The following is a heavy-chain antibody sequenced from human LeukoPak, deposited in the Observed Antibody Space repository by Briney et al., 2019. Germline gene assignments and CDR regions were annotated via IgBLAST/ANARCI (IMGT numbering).Heavy chain of an antibody. V-gene: IGHV1-69*04. D-gene: IGHD2-2*01. Sequence: GASVKVSCKASGGTFSSYAISWVRQAPGQGLEWMGRIIPILGIANYAQKFQGRVTITADKSTSTAYMELSSLRSEDTAVYYCARVDVVVPAATQGYFDYWGQGTLVTVSS. CDR3: ARVDVVVPAATQGYFDY. CDR2: IIPILGIA. J-gene: IGHJ4*02. CDR1: GGTFSSYA.